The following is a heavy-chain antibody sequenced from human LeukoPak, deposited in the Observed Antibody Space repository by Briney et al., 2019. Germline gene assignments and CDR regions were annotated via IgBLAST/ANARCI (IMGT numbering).Heavy chain of an antibody. CDR3: TTNDWATKGGWSDP. V-gene: IGHV3-15*01. CDR2: IKSETDGGTT. CDR1: EFIFSEGW. D-gene: IGHD3-16*01. J-gene: IGHJ5*01. Sequence: GGSLRLSCVASEFIFSEGWMNWVRQAPGKGLEWVGRIKSETDGGTTDYAAHVKGRFTISRDDSKNTVYLQMNSLRTEDTAVYYCTTNDWATKGGWSDPWGQRTL.